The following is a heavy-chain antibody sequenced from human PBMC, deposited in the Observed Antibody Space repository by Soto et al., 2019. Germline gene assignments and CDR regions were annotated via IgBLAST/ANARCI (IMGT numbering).Heavy chain of an antibody. CDR2: IYYSGST. D-gene: IGHD3-10*01. V-gene: IGHV4-59*01. CDR3: ARDLVAPGFGELGNWFDP. J-gene: IGHJ5*02. Sequence: PSETLSLTCTVSGGSISSYYWSWIRQPPGKGLEWIGYIYYSGSTNYNPSLKSRVTISVDTSKNQFSLKLSSVTAADTAVYYCARDLVAPGFGELGNWFDPWGQGTLVTVSS. CDR1: GGSISSYY.